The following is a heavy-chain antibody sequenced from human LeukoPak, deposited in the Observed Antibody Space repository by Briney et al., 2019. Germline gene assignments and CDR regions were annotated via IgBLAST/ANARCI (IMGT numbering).Heavy chain of an antibody. D-gene: IGHD3-3*01. CDR1: GGSISSGDYY. CDR3: ARLWSGYYYFDY. V-gene: IGHV4-30-4*08. CDR2: IYYSGST. J-gene: IGHJ4*02. Sequence: SETLSLTCTVSGGSISSGDYYWSWIRQPPGKGLEWIGYIYYSGSTYYNPSLKSRVTISVDTSKNQLSLKLSSVTAADTAVYYCARLWSGYYYFDYWGQGTLVTVSS.